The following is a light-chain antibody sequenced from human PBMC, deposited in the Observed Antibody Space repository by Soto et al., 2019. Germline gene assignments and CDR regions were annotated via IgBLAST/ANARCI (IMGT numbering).Light chain of an antibody. CDR3: QQYGSSPYT. CDR1: QSVSSNY. V-gene: IGKV3-20*01. CDR2: GAS. Sequence: EIVLTQSPGTLSLSPGERATLSCRASQSVSSNYLAWYQQKPGQTPRLLIYGASSRATRIPDRFSGSGSGTDFTLNISRLEPEDFAVYYCQQYGSSPYTFGQGTKLEIK. J-gene: IGKJ2*01.